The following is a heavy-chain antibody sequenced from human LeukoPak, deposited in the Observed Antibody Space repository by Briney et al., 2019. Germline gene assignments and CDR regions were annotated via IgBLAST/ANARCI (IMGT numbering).Heavy chain of an antibody. J-gene: IGHJ5*02. CDR1: GFTFSSYA. V-gene: IGHV3-23*01. CDR3: AKRREEGVVIILSPWFDP. CDR2: ISGSGGST. D-gene: IGHD3-3*01. Sequence: GGSLRLSCAASGFTFSSYAMSWVRQAPGKGLEWVSAISGSGGSTYYADSVKGRFTISRDNSKNTLYLQMNSLRAEDTAVYYCAKRREEGVVIILSPWFDPWGQGTLVTVSA.